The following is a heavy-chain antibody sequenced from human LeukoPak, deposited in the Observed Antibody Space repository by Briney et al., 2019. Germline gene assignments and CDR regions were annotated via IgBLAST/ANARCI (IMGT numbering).Heavy chain of an antibody. CDR2: ISSSGSSI. CDR3: ARGTAFGGVIVA. J-gene: IGHJ5*02. Sequence: PGGSLRLSCAASGFTFSTYEMNWVRRAPGKGLEWVSYISSSGSSIYYADSVKGRFTISRDNAKNSLYLQMNSLRAEDTALYYCARGTAFGGVIVAWGQGTLVTVSS. CDR1: GFTFSTYE. V-gene: IGHV3-48*03. D-gene: IGHD3-16*02.